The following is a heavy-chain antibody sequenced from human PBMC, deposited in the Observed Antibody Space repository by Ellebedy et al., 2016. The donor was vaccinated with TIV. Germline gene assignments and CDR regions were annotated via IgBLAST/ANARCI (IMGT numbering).Heavy chain of an antibody. Sequence: ASVKVSCKASGYAFITYYIHWVRQAPGQGPEWMGLINPGGLSTSYAQKFRDRVTMTKDKSTGTVYMELSSLRSEDTAVYYCARDVDPAVHYAMDVWGQGTTVIVSS. CDR3: ARDVDPAVHYAMDV. V-gene: IGHV1-46*01. J-gene: IGHJ6*02. CDR1: GYAFITYY. D-gene: IGHD2-15*01. CDR2: INPGGLST.